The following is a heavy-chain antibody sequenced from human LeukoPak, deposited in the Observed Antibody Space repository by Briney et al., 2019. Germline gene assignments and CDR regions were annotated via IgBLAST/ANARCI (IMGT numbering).Heavy chain of an antibody. J-gene: IGHJ4*02. CDR1: GYTLTELS. Sequence: GASVKVSCKVSGYTLTELSMHWVRQAPGKGLEWMGGFDPEDGETIYAQKFQGRVTMTEDTSTDTAYMELSSLRSEDTAVYYCATSQPLRYFDWLLFGQFDYWGQGTLVTVSS. CDR2: FDPEDGET. D-gene: IGHD3-9*01. V-gene: IGHV1-24*01. CDR3: ATSQPLRYFDWLLFGQFDY.